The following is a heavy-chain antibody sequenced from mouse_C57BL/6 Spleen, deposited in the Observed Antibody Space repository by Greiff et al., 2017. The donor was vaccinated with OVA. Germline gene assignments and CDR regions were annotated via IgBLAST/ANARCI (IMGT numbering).Heavy chain of an antibody. Sequence: EVQGVESGGGLVQPGGSMKLSCVASGFTFSNYWMNWVRQSPEKGLEWVAQIRLKSDNYATHYAESVKGRFTISRDDSKSSVYLQMNNLRAEDTGIYYCTRLLFGYWGQGTTLTVSS. D-gene: IGHD2-10*01. CDR3: TRLLFGY. J-gene: IGHJ2*01. CDR1: GFTFSNYW. V-gene: IGHV6-3*01. CDR2: IRLKSDNYAT.